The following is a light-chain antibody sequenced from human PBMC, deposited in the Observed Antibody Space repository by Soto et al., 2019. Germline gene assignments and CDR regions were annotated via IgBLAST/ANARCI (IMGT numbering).Light chain of an antibody. CDR3: QQYNTWPPET. Sequence: VVMTQSSATLSLSPGGRAPLTCRASQSISGTLAWYQQKPGQAPRLLIYGATTRATAIPARFSGSGSGTEFTLTISSLQSEDFAVYYCQQYNTWPPETFGQGTKVDIK. V-gene: IGKV3-15*01. CDR1: QSISGT. CDR2: GAT. J-gene: IGKJ1*01.